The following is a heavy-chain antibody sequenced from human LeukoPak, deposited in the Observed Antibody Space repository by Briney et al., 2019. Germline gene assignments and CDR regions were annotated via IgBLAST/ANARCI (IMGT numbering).Heavy chain of an antibody. CDR3: ARDPRGITIFGVVIIPFDC. V-gene: IGHV1-18*01. D-gene: IGHD3-3*01. CDR2: ISAYNGNT. Sequence: GASVKVSCKASGYTFTSYGISWVRQAPGQGLEWMGWISAYNGNTNYAQKLQGRVTMTTDTSTSTAYMELRSLRSDDTAVYYCARDPRGITIFGVVIIPFDCWGQGTLVTVSS. CDR1: GYTFTSYG. J-gene: IGHJ4*02.